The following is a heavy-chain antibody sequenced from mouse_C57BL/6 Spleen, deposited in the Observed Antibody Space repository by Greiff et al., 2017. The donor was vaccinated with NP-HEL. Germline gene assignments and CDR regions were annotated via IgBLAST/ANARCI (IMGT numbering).Heavy chain of an antibody. CDR2: IWSDGST. D-gene: IGHD1-1*01. CDR3: ARHTEGKPAMDY. J-gene: IGHJ4*01. CDR1: GFSLTSYG. V-gene: IGHV2-6-1*01. Sequence: QVQLKQSGPGLVAPSQSLSITCTVSGFSLTSYGVHWVRQPPGKGLEWLVVIWSDGSTTYNSALKSRLSISNDNSKSQVFLKMNSLQTDDTAVYYCARHTEGKPAMDYWGQGTSVTVSS.